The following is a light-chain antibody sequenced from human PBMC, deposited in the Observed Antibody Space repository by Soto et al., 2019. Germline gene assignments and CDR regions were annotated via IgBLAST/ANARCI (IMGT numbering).Light chain of an antibody. V-gene: IGKV3-11*01. J-gene: IGKJ4*01. CDR3: LQRRYWPQIT. Sequence: EVVLTQSPATLSLSPGERATLSCRASQSVNKFLSWYQQKPGQAPRLLIYDASNRATGTPARFSGSGSGTDFTLSITSLETDDFAFYFCLQRRYWPQITFGGGTKVEIK. CDR2: DAS. CDR1: QSVNKF.